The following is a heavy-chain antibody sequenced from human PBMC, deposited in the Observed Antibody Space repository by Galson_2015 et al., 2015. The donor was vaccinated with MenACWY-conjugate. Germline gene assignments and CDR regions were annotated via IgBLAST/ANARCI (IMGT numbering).Heavy chain of an antibody. CDR2: ISAYNGNT. Sequence: SVKVSCKASGYTFTSYGISWVRQAPGQGLEWMGWISAYNGNTNYAQKLQGRVTMTTDTSTSTAYMELRSLRSDDTAVYYCARGPFYDSSGYYFSFSDYWGQGTLVTVSS. J-gene: IGHJ4*02. CDR1: GYTFTSYG. D-gene: IGHD3-22*01. CDR3: ARGPFYDSSGYYFSFSDY. V-gene: IGHV1-18*01.